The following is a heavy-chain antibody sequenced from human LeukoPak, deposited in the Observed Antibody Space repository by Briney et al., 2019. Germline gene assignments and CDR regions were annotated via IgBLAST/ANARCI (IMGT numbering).Heavy chain of an antibody. CDR1: GGSISSSSYY. D-gene: IGHD5-12*01. V-gene: IGHV4-61*05. J-gene: IGHJ4*02. Sequence: SETLSLTCTVSGGSISSSSYYWGWIRQPPGKGLGWIGYIYYSGSTNYNPSLKSRVTISVDTSKNQFSLKLSSVTAADTAVYYCARVSGYDWESFYDYWGQGTLVTVSS. CDR2: IYYSGST. CDR3: ARVSGYDWESFYDY.